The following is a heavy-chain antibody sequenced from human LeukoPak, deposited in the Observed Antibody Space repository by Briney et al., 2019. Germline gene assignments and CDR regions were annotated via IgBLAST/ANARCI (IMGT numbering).Heavy chain of an antibody. CDR1: GGSISSYY. CDR3: AREDIAAAGTRPHFDY. V-gene: IGHV4-4*07. CDR2: IYTSGST. J-gene: IGHJ4*02. D-gene: IGHD6-13*01. Sequence: PSETLSLTCTVSGGSISSYYWSWIRQPAGKGLEWIGRIYTSGSTNYNPSLKSRVTMSVDTSKNQFSLKLSSVTAADTAVYYCAREDIAAAGTRPHFDYWGQGTLVTVSS.